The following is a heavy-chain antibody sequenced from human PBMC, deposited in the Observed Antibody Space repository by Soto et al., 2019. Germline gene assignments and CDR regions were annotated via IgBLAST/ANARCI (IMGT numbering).Heavy chain of an antibody. D-gene: IGHD3-3*01. Sequence: QVQLVQSGAEVKKPGASVKVSCKASGYTFTSYDINGVRQATGQGLEWMGWMNPNSGNTGYAQKFQGRVTMTRNTSISTAYMELSSLRCEDTAVYYCARGADYDFWSGRNYGMDVWGQGTTVTVSS. V-gene: IGHV1-8*01. CDR1: GYTFTSYD. J-gene: IGHJ6*02. CDR2: MNPNSGNT. CDR3: ARGADYDFWSGRNYGMDV.